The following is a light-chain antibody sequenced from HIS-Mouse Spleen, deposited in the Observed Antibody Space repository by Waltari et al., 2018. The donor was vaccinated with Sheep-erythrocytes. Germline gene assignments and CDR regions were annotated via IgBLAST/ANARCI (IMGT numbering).Light chain of an antibody. V-gene: IGKV3-11*01. Sequence: EIVLTQSPATLSLSPGERATLSCRASQSVSSYLAWYQQKPGQAPRLLIYAASNRATGIPARFSGSGSGTDFTLTISSLEPEEFAVYYCQQRSNWPPITFGQGTRLEIK. CDR3: QQRSNWPPIT. CDR2: AAS. J-gene: IGKJ5*01. CDR1: QSVSSY.